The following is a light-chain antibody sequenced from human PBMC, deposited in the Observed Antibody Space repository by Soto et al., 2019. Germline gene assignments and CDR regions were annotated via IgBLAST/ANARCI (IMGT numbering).Light chain of an antibody. Sequence: IQLTQSASSLSASVGDRVTITCRASQGISTLLAWYQQKPGKAPKVLIYESSLLQSGVPSRFSGSGSGTDFTLTISSLEPEDFAVYYCQQRSNWPPITFGQGTRLEIK. CDR2: ESS. CDR3: QQRSNWPPIT. CDR1: QGISTL. V-gene: IGKV1-9*01. J-gene: IGKJ5*01.